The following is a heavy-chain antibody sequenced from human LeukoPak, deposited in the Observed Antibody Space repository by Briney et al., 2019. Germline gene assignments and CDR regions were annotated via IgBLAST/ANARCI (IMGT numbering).Heavy chain of an antibody. V-gene: IGHV3-33*01. CDR1: GFAFSTYG. CDR2: IWSDGNHK. D-gene: IGHD3-16*01. J-gene: IGHJ3*02. CDR3: VRERGPFDAFDI. Sequence: PGGSLRLSCAASGFAFSTYGMHWVHQSPGKGLEWVAVIWSDGNHKFYAESVKGRFTMSRDNFKNTLSLQMNSLRAEDAAIYYCVRERGPFDAFDIWGQGTMVTVSS.